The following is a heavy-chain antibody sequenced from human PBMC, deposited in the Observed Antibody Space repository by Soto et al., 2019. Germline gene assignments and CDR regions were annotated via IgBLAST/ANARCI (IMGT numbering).Heavy chain of an antibody. V-gene: IGHV1-69*09. J-gene: IGHJ3*02. Sequence: VQLVESGAEVKKPGSSVKVSCKASGGTFSSYTISWVRQAPGQGLEWMGRIIPILGIANYAQKFQGRVTITADKSTSTAYMELSSLRSEDTAVYYCARGSGTTGTGNDAFDIWGQGTMVTVSS. CDR1: GGTFSSYT. D-gene: IGHD1-1*01. CDR2: IIPILGIA. CDR3: ARGSGTTGTGNDAFDI.